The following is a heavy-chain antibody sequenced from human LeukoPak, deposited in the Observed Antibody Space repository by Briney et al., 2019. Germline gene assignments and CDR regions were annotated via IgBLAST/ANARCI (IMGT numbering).Heavy chain of an antibody. CDR2: INHSGST. V-gene: IGHV4-34*01. J-gene: IGHJ5*02. CDR3: ARGLTTGYSSGWYGAPRYSWFDP. D-gene: IGHD6-19*01. CDR1: GGSFSGYY. Sequence: SETLSLTCAVYGGSFSGYYWSWIRQPPGKGLEWIGEINHSGSTNYNPSLKSRVTISVDTSKNQFSLKLSSVTAADTAVYYCARGLTTGYSSGWYGAPRYSWFDPWGQGTLVTVSS.